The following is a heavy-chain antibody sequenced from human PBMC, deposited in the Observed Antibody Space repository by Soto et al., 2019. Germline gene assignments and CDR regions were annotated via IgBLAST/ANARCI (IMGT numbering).Heavy chain of an antibody. CDR3: ARGKGMEENYYYYGLDI. D-gene: IGHD1-1*01. CDR2: INGGTGQA. CDR1: GYTFTTHA. V-gene: IGHV1-3*01. J-gene: IGHJ6*02. Sequence: ASVKVSCKASGYTFTTHAMHWVRQAPGQSLEWMGWINGGTGQAKHSQRFQGRVNITRDTSASTAYMELSSLRSEDTAVYYCARGKGMEENYYYYGLDIWGQGTTVTVSS.